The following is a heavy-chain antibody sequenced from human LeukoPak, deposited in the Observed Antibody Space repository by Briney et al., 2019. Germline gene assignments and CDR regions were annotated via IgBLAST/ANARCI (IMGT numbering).Heavy chain of an antibody. CDR1: GGSISSYY. CDR3: ARDAGQYYDFWSGYSAQGYFDY. J-gene: IGHJ4*02. D-gene: IGHD3-3*01. Sequence: ASETLSLTCTVSGGSISSYYWSWIRQPPGKGLEWIGYIYYSGSTNYNPSLKSRVTISVDTSTNQFSLKLSSVTAADTAVYYCARDAGQYYDFWSGYSAQGYFDYWGQGTLVTVSS. CDR2: IYYSGST. V-gene: IGHV4-59*01.